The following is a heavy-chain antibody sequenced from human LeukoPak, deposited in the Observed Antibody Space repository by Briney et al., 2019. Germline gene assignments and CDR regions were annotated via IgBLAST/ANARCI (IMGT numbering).Heavy chain of an antibody. CDR1: GFTFSDYY. Sequence: PGGSLRLSCAASGFTFSDYYMSWIRQAPGKGLEWVSYISSSGSTIYYADSVKGRFTISRDNAKNSLYLQMNSLRAEDTAVYYCARDRRQIAVAGRLDYYYYMDVWGKGTTVTVSS. CDR2: ISSSGSTI. CDR3: ARDRRQIAVAGRLDYYYYMDV. J-gene: IGHJ6*03. V-gene: IGHV3-11*04. D-gene: IGHD6-19*01.